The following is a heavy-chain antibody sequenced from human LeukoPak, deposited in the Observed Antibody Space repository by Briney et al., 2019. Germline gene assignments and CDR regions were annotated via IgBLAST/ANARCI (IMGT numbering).Heavy chain of an antibody. CDR2: ISAYNGNT. CDR1: GYTFTSYG. J-gene: IGHJ6*02. D-gene: IGHD3-9*01. Sequence: ASVKVSCKASGYTFTSYGISWVRQAPGQGLEWMGWISAYNGNTHYAQKLQGRVTMTRNTSISTAYMELSSLRSEDTAVYYCARVGHLRYFDWSGMDVWGQGTTVTVSS. CDR3: ARVGHLRYFDWSGMDV. V-gene: IGHV1-18*01.